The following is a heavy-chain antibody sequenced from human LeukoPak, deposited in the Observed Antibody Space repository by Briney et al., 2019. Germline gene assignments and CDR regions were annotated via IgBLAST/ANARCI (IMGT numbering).Heavy chain of an antibody. CDR3: ARVGYSSSWYDPGWFDP. D-gene: IGHD6-13*01. CDR1: GGTFSSYA. J-gene: IGHJ5*02. CDR2: IIPIFGTA. V-gene: IGHV1-69*13. Sequence: GASVTVSCKASGGTFSSYAISWVRQAPGQGLEWMGGIIPIFGTANYAQKFQGRVTITADESTSTAYMELSSLRSEDTAVYYCARVGYSSSWYDPGWFDPWGQGTLVTVSS.